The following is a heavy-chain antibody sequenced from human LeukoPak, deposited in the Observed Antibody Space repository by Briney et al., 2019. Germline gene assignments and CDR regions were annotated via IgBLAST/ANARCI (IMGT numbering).Heavy chain of an antibody. V-gene: IGHV4-39*01. CDR3: ASLTYYYDSSGYYTLRDY. J-gene: IGHJ4*02. CDR2: IYNSGST. D-gene: IGHD3-22*01. CDR1: GGSISSSSYY. Sequence: SETLSLTXTVSGGSISSSSYYWGWFRQPPGRGLEGIGSIYNSGSTYYNPSLKSRVTISVDTSKNQFSLKLSSVTAADTAVYYCASLTYYYDSSGYYTLRDYWGQGTLVSVSS.